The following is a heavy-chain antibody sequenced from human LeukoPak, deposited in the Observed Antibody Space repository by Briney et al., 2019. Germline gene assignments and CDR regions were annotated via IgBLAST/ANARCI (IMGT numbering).Heavy chain of an antibody. D-gene: IGHD6-19*01. CDR1: GFTFSSYA. J-gene: IGHJ3*02. V-gene: IGHV3-23*01. CDR3: AKPSSGLDAFDI. Sequence: GGSLRLSCTASGFTFSSYAMSWVRQAPGKGLEWVSAISGSGGSTYYADSVRGRFTISRDNSKNTLYLQMNSLRAEDTAVYYCAKPSSGLDAFDIWGQGTMVTVSS. CDR2: ISGSGGST.